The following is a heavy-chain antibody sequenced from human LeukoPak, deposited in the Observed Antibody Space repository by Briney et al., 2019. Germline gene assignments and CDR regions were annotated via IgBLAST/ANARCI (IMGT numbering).Heavy chain of an antibody. CDR3: ARSIAVASHTHFDY. Sequence: SETLSLTCTVSGGSISSSSYYWGWIRQPPGKGLEWIGSIYYSGSTYYDPSLKSRVTISVDTSKNQFSLKLSSVTAADTAVYYCARSIAVASHTHFDYWGQGTLVTVSS. V-gene: IGHV4-39*07. CDR2: IYYSGST. D-gene: IGHD6-19*01. J-gene: IGHJ4*02. CDR1: GGSISSSSYY.